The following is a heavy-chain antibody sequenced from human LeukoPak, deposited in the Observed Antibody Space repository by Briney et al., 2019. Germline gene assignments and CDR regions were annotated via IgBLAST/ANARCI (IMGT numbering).Heavy chain of an antibody. V-gene: IGHV3-21*01. CDR1: GFTFSSYN. Sequence: GGSLRLSCAASGFTFSSYNMNWVRQAPGKGLEWVSSISSSSSYIYYAESVKGRFTISGDNAKNSLFLQMSSLRAEDTAVYYCARGREGYSYEFDYWGQGTLVTVSS. D-gene: IGHD5-12*01. J-gene: IGHJ4*02. CDR3: ARGREGYSYEFDY. CDR2: ISSSSSYI.